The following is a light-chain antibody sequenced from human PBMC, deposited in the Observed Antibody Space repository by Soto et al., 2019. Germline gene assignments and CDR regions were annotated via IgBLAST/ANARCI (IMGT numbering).Light chain of an antibody. V-gene: IGLV2-14*03. CDR3: SSYTSSRTLV. J-gene: IGLJ1*01. Sequence: QSVLTQPASVSGSPGQSITISCTGTSSDVGSYNYVSWYQHHPGKVPKLMIYDVTNRPSGVSDRFSGSKSGNTASLTISGLQAEDEADYYCSSYTSSRTLVFGSGTKVTAL. CDR2: DVT. CDR1: SSDVGSYNY.